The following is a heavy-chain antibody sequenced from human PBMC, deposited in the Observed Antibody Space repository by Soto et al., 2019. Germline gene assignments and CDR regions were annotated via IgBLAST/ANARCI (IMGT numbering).Heavy chain of an antibody. D-gene: IGHD3-22*01. CDR3: XRDRQGVFFDNSEYYEYGRYV. Sequence: GESLKISCKGSGYSFTIYWIGWVRQMPGKGLEWMGIIYPGDSDTRYSPSFQGQVTISADKSISTAYLQWSSLKASVTAMYYCXRDRQGVFFDNSEYYEYGRYVWGQGTTVTV. V-gene: IGHV5-51*01. CDR1: GYSFTIYW. CDR2: IYPGDSDT. J-gene: IGHJ6*02.